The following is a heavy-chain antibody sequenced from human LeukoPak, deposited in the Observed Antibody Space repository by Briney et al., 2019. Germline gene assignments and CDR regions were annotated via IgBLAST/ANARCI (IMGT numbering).Heavy chain of an antibody. Sequence: SETLSLTCAVYGGSFSGYFWSWIRQPPGKGLEWIGEINHSGSTNYNPSLKSRVTISVDTSKNQFSLKLSSVTAADTAVYYCAREGSSWSPYYYYYMDVWGKGTTVTVSS. J-gene: IGHJ6*03. D-gene: IGHD6-13*01. CDR2: INHSGST. V-gene: IGHV4-34*01. CDR3: AREGSSWSPYYYYYMDV. CDR1: GGSFSGYF.